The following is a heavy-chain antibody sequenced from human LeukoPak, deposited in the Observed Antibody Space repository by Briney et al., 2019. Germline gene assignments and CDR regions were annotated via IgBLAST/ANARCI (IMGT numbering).Heavy chain of an antibody. CDR3: AKEQGRGIWVGELIEAFDI. V-gene: IGHV3-21*01. D-gene: IGHD3-10*01. CDR2: ISSSSYI. Sequence: GGSLRLSCAASGFTFSSYSMNWVRQAPGKGLEWVSSISSSSYIYYADSVKGRFTISRDNAKNSLYLQMNSLRAEDTAVYYCAKEQGRGIWVGELIEAFDIWGQGTMVTVSS. CDR1: GFTFSSYS. J-gene: IGHJ3*02.